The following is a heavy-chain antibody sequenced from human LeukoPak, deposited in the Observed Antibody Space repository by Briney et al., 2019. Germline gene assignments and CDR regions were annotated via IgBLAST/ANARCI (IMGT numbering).Heavy chain of an antibody. J-gene: IGHJ4*02. V-gene: IGHV4-34*01. D-gene: IGHD7-27*01. Sequence: PSETLSLTCAVYGGSFSSYYWSWIRQPPGKGLEWIGEINHSGGTNYNPSLKSRVTISVDTSKNQFSLKLSSATAADTAVYYCAMNWGTGRTLDYWGQGNLVTVSS. CDR2: INHSGGT. CDR3: AMNWGTGRTLDY. CDR1: GGSFSSYY.